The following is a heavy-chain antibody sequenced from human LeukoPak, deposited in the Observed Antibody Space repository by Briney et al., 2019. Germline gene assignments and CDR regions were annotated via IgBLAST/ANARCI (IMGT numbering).Heavy chain of an antibody. CDR1: GFSCSSYD. CDR2: ISSSGSTI. J-gene: IGHJ4*02. V-gene: IGHV3-48*03. Sequence: GGSLRLSCAASGFSCSSYDMNWVRQAPGKGLEWVSYISSSGSTIYYADSVKGRFTISRDNSRTTLYLQMNSLRAEDTAVYYCAKASGSYYNPFDYWGQGTLVTVSS. D-gene: IGHD3-10*01. CDR3: AKASGSYYNPFDY.